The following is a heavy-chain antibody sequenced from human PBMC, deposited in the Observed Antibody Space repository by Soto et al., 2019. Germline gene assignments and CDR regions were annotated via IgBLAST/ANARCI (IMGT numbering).Heavy chain of an antibody. V-gene: IGHV6-1*01. D-gene: IGHD6-19*01. J-gene: IGHJ6*02. CDR2: TYYRTKWYN. CDR1: GDRVSSNSAA. CDR3: ARTPGRAVNYYYAMDV. Sequence: SQTLSLTCPISGDRVSSNSAAWNWIRQSPSRGLEWLGRTYYRTKWYNDYAVSVKSRITINPDTSKNQFSLQLNSVTPEDTAVYYCARTPGRAVNYYYAMDVWGQGTTVTVSS.